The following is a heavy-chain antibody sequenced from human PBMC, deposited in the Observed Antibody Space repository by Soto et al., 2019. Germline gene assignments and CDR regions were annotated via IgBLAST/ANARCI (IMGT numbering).Heavy chain of an antibody. D-gene: IGHD4-17*01. CDR2: IKQDGSGK. J-gene: IGHJ3*02. V-gene: IGHV3-7*01. Sequence: GGSLRLSCAASGFTFSSYWMSWVRQAPGKGLEWVANIKQDGSGKYYVDSVKGRFTISRDNAKNSLYLQMNSLRAEDTAVYYCATDLWTTVVTDAFDIWGQGTMVTVSS. CDR1: GFTFSSYW. CDR3: ATDLWTTVVTDAFDI.